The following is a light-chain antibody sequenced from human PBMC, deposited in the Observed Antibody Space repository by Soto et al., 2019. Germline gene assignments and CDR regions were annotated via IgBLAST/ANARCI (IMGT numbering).Light chain of an antibody. V-gene: IGKV1-33*01. CDR3: QQYVDVPPT. CDR1: QDISSS. CDR2: DAF. J-gene: IGKJ3*01. Sequence: DIQMTQSPSSLSASVGDRVTITCQSSQDISSSLNWYQQKPGKAPQLLIYDAFTLETGVPSRFSGSVSGPHFTFTISSLQPEDVATYYCQQYVDVPPTCGPGTRVDLK.